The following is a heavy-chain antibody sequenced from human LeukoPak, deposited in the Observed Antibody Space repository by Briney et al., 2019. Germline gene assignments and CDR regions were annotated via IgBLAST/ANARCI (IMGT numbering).Heavy chain of an antibody. CDR2: ISGSGGST. V-gene: IGHV3-23*01. D-gene: IGHD3-10*01. Sequence: GGSLRLSCAASGFTFSSYAMSWVRQAPGKGLQWVSAISGSGGSTYYAESVKGRFTISRDNSKNTLYLQLNSLRAEDTAVYYFAKVFGDESATRHYYYYYMDVWGKGTTVTVSS. CDR1: GFTFSSYA. J-gene: IGHJ6*03. CDR3: AKVFGDESATRHYYYYYMDV.